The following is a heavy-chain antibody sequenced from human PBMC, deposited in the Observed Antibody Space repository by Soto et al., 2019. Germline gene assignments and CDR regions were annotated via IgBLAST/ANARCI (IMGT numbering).Heavy chain of an antibody. V-gene: IGHV1-8*01. Sequence: QAQLVQSGAEVKKPGASVKVSCKASGSTFTSYDINWVRQAPGQGLEWLGWMDPNSGSTGYAQNFQGRVTMTRNISINTAHLELSRLRSEDTAVYYCARERKFDFWREGLDVWGQGTTVTVSS. CDR2: MDPNSGST. D-gene: IGHD3-3*01. CDR3: ARERKFDFWREGLDV. CDR1: GSTFTSYD. J-gene: IGHJ6*02.